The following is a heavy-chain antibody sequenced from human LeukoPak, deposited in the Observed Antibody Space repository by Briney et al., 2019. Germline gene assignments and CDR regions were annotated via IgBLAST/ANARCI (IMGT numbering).Heavy chain of an antibody. V-gene: IGHV3-43*01. CDR2: ISWDGGST. J-gene: IGHJ4*02. Sequence: GGSLRLSCAASGFTFDDYTMHWVRQAPGKGLEWVSLISWDGGSTYYADSVKGRFTISRDNSKNSLYLQMNSLRTEDTALYYCAKDRSGQQLVSAFDYWGQGTLVTVSS. D-gene: IGHD6-13*01. CDR1: GFTFDDYT. CDR3: AKDRSGQQLVSAFDY.